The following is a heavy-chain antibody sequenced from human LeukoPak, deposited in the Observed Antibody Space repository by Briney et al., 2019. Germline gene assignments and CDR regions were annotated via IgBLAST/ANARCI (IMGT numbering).Heavy chain of an antibody. J-gene: IGHJ3*02. CDR2: INPNSGGT. V-gene: IGHV1-2*02. CDR1: GYTFTGYY. Sequence: ASVKVSCKASGYTFTGYYMHWVRQAPGQGLEWMGWINPNSGGTNYAQKFQGRVTMTRDTSISTAYMELSRLRSDDTAVYYCAKDPYYDFWSGPNAFDIWGQGTMVTVSS. D-gene: IGHD3-3*01. CDR3: AKDPYYDFWSGPNAFDI.